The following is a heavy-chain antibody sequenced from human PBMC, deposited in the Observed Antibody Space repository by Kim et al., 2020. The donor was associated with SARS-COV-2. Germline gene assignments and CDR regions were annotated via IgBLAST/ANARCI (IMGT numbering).Heavy chain of an antibody. V-gene: IGHV3-23*01. Sequence: GGSLRLSCAASGFTFSSSAMSWVRQAPGKGLEWVSGISGNGGSTYSGDSVKGRVTISRDNSKNRLSLQMNIMRAEDTAAAYCSRGSGRWSPFDYWDEVTL. CDR3: SRGSGRWSPFDY. D-gene: IGHD6-19*01. J-gene: IGHJ4*02. CDR1: GFTFSSSA. CDR2: ISGNGGST.